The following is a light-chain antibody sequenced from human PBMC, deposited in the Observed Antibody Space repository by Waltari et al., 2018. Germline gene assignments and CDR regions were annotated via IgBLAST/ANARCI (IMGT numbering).Light chain of an antibody. V-gene: IGKV3-11*01. Sequence: EIVLTQSPVTLSLSPGERATLSCRASQNIQTFLAWYQHRPGQPPRLLIYDACYRATGIPARFSGSGSGTDFTLSISSLEPEDVAVYFCQQRSDWPPFTFGPGTRVDI. CDR3: QQRSDWPPFT. CDR1: QNIQTF. CDR2: DAC. J-gene: IGKJ3*01.